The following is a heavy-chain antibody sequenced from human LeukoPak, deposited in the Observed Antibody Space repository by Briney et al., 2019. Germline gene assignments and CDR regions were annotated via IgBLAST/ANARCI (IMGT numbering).Heavy chain of an antibody. J-gene: IGHJ5*02. V-gene: IGHV3-30*18. CDR2: ISYDGSNK. D-gene: IGHD3-16*01. CDR3: AKDYGFDP. CDR1: GFTFSSYS. Sequence: GGSLRLSCAASGFTFSSYSMHWVRQAPGKGLEWVAVISYDGSNKYYADSVKGRFTISRDNSKNTLYLQMNSLRAEDTAVYYCAKDYGFDPWGQGTLVTVSS.